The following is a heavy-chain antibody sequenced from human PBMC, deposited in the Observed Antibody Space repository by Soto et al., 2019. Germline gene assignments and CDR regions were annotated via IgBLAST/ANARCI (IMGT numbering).Heavy chain of an antibody. CDR1: GYTFTSYY. CDR2: INPSGGST. J-gene: IGHJ5*02. D-gene: IGHD4-4*01. V-gene: IGHV1-46*01. Sequence: GASVKVSCKASGYTFTSYYMHWVRQAPGQGLEWMGIINPSGGSTSYAQKFQGRVTMTRDTSTSIVYMELSTLRSADTAVYYCARATGSLSPSRPTTWFDPWARDPWSPSPQ. CDR3: ARATGSLSPSRPTTWFDP.